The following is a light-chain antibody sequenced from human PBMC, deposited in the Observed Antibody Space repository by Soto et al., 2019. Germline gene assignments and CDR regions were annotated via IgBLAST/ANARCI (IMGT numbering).Light chain of an antibody. J-gene: IGKJ5*01. CDR2: GAS. CDR1: QSVSNNY. Sequence: EIVLTHSPATLSLSPEERATLSCRASQSVSNNYLAWYQQKPGQAPRLLIYGASNRATGIPDRFSGSGSGTDFTLTISSLEPEDFSVYYCQQRYNWPITFGQGTRLEIK. CDR3: QQRYNWPIT. V-gene: IGKV3D-20*02.